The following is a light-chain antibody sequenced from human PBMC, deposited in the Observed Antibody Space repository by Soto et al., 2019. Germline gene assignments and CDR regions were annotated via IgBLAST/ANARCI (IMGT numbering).Light chain of an antibody. J-gene: IGKJ1*01. CDR3: QQDDTAPRT. CDR2: GAS. CDR1: QSVSSNY. Sequence: EIVLTQSPGPLSLSQGERATLSCRASQSVSSNYLAWYQQKRGQAPRLLIYGASTRATRIPTRFSGSGSRTDFKLTISRPEHEDLAVYDCQQDDTAPRTFGRGTKVEI. V-gene: IGKV3-20*01.